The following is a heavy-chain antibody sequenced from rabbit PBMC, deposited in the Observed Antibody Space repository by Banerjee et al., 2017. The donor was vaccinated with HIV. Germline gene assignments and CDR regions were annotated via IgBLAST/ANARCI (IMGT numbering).Heavy chain of an antibody. CDR1: GIDFSSYYH. CDR2: IYAGSSGST. Sequence: QEQLVESGGDLVKPGASLTLTCKASGIDFSSYYHMCWVRQAPGKGLEWIGCIYAGSSGSTYYANWAKGRFTISKTSSTTVTLQMTSLAGADTATYFCARAYGISSLDHFFNLWGQGTLVTVS. D-gene: IGHD8-1*01. J-gene: IGHJ4*01. V-gene: IGHV1S45*01. CDR3: ARAYGISSLDHFFNL.